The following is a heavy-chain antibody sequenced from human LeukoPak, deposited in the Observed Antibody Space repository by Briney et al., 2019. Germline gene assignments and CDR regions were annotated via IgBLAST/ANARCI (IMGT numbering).Heavy chain of an antibody. CDR3: ARLPRIGYCSSTSCYTLTSFDY. D-gene: IGHD2-2*01. J-gene: IGHJ4*02. V-gene: IGHV5-51*01. Sequence: GESLKISCKGSGYSFTSYWIGWVRQMPGKGLEWMGIIYPGDSDTRYSPSFQGQVTISADKSISTAYLQWSSLEASDTAMYYCARLPRIGYCSSTSCYTLTSFDYWGQGTLVTVSS. CDR2: IYPGDSDT. CDR1: GYSFTSYW.